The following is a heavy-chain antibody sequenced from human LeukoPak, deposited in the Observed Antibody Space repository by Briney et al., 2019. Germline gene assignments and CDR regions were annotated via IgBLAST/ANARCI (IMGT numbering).Heavy chain of an antibody. CDR3: ARELKYYDFWSGWVY. D-gene: IGHD3-3*01. CDR1: GFTFDDYG. V-gene: IGHV3-20*04. CDR2: INWNGGST. J-gene: IGHJ4*02. Sequence: GPGGSLRLSCAASGFTFDDYGMGWVRQAPGKGLEWVSGINWNGGSTGYADSVKGRFTISRDNAKNSLYLQMNSLRAEDTALYYCARELKYYDFWSGWVYWGQGTLVTVSS.